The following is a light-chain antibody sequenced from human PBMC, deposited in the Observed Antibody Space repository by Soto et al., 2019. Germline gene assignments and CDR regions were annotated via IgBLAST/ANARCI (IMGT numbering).Light chain of an antibody. J-gene: IGLJ1*01. CDR3: SSYTSSSTGV. CDR2: XVS. Sequence: QSALTQPASVSGSPGQSITISCTGTSSDVGGYNYVSWYQQHPGKAPKLMIYXVSNRPSGVSNXFSGSKSGNTASLTISGXXXXXEXXYYCSSYTSSSTGVFGTGTKLTVL. V-gene: IGLV2-14*01. CDR1: SSDVGGYNY.